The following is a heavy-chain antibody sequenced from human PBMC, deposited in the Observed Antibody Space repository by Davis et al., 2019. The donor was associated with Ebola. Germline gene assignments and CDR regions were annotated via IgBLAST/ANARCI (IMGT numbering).Heavy chain of an antibody. CDR1: GYTFSNYG. CDR2: ISANNVLT. D-gene: IGHD3-10*01. V-gene: IGHV1-18*01. CDR3: ARGGGSTQSGIDY. Sequence: ASVKVSCKASGYTFSNYGITWVRQAPGQGLEWVGWISANNVLTNYVQKLQGRVTMTTDTSTSTAYMELRSLTSDDTAVYYCARGGGSTQSGIDYWGQGTLVTVSS. J-gene: IGHJ4*02.